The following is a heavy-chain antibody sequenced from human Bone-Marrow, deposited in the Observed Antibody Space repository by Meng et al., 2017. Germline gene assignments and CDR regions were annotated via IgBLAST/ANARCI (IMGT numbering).Heavy chain of an antibody. V-gene: IGHV3-20*04. D-gene: IGHD3-22*01. Sequence: GGSLRLSCAASGFTFDDYGMSWVRQAPGKGLEWVSGINWNGGSTGYADSVKGRFTISRDNAKNSLYLQMNSLRAEDTALYYCARDPGAGYYDSSGFDYWGQGTLVTVSS. CDR1: GFTFDDYG. CDR2: INWNGGST. CDR3: ARDPGAGYYDSSGFDY. J-gene: IGHJ4*02.